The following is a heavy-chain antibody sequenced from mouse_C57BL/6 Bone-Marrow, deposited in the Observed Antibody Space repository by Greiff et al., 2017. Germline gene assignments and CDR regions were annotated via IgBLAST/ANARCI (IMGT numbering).Heavy chain of an antibody. CDR3: ARSGTRPFAY. J-gene: IGHJ3*01. CDR2: INPGSGGT. CDR1: GYAFTNYL. D-gene: IGHD4-1*01. V-gene: IGHV1-54*01. Sequence: QVQLQQSGAELVRPGTSVKVSCKASGYAFTNYLIEWVKQRPGQGLEWIGVINPGSGGTNYNEKFKGKATLTADKSSSTAYMQLSSLTSEDSAVYFCARSGTRPFAYWGQGTLVTVSA.